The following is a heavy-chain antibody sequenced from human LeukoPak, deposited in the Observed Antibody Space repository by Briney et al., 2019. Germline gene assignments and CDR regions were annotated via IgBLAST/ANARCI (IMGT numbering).Heavy chain of an antibody. V-gene: IGHV3-23*01. CDR3: AKEHYYDFWSAYDY. Sequence: GGSLRLSCAASGFTFSTYAMSWVRQAPGKGLEWVSAISGSGTNRYHADSVKGRFTISRDNSKSTLYLEVNSLRAEDTAVYYCAKEHYYDFWSAYDYWGQGTLVTVSS. J-gene: IGHJ4*02. CDR2: ISGSGTNR. CDR1: GFTFSTYA. D-gene: IGHD3-3*01.